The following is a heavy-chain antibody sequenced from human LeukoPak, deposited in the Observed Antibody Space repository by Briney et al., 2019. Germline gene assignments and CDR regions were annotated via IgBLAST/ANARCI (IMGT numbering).Heavy chain of an antibody. CDR3: ARDGAASNTYYYDTSGYYLNDYFDY. D-gene: IGHD3-22*01. CDR2: IYYSGST. V-gene: IGHV4-39*07. Sequence: PGGSLRLSCAASGFTFSRYSMNWVRQAPGKGLEWIGSIYYSGSTYYNPCLKSRVTISVDTSKNQFSLKLSSVTAADTAVYYCARDGAASNTYYYDTSGYYLNDYFDYWGQGTLVTVSS. CDR1: GFTFSRYS. J-gene: IGHJ4*02.